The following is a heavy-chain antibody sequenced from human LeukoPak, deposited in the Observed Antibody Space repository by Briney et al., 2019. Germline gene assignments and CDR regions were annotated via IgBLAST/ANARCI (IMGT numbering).Heavy chain of an antibody. D-gene: IGHD3-3*02. CDR1: GFTFSSSA. Sequence: GGSLRLSCAASGFTFSSSAMSWVRQAPGKGLEWVSAISGNGAVTYYADSVKGRFTISRDNSKDTLYLQMNSLRAEDTAVFYCAKGGIYYGLDVRGQGTTVTVSS. J-gene: IGHJ6*02. CDR2: ISGNGAVT. CDR3: AKGGIYYGLDV. V-gene: IGHV3-23*01.